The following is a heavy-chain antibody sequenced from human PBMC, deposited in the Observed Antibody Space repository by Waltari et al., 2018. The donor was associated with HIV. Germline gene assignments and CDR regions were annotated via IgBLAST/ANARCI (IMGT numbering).Heavy chain of an antibody. CDR1: GYTFTAYD. J-gene: IGHJ4*02. CDR2: INLNSGDT. CDR3: ARDSYYYDSSGFFPDF. V-gene: IGHV1-2*06. D-gene: IGHD3-22*01. Sequence: VKLVQSGAEVKKTGASVKVYCTAYGYTFTAYDMHWVRQAPGQGLEWMGRINLNSGDTNYGQKFQGRVTMTRDTSISTAYMELSRLRSDDTAVYYCARDSYYYDSSGFFPDFWGQGTLVTVSS.